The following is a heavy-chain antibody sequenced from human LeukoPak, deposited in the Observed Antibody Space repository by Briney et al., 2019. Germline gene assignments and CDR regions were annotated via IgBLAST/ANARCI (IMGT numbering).Heavy chain of an antibody. V-gene: IGHV3-30*18. CDR2: ISYDGSNK. CDR1: GFTFSSYG. Sequence: GRSLRLSCAASGFTFSSYGMHWVRQAPGKGLEWVAVISYDGSNKYYAGSVKDRFTISRDNSKNTLFLQMNSLRAEDTAVYYCAKDGIYSNFDYWGQGTLLTVSS. J-gene: IGHJ4*02. D-gene: IGHD1-26*01. CDR3: AKDGIYSNFDY.